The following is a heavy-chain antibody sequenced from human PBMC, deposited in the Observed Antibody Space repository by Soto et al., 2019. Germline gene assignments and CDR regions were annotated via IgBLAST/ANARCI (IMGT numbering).Heavy chain of an antibody. D-gene: IGHD4-17*01. Sequence: QLQLQESGSGLVKPSQTLSLTCAVSGGSISSGGYPWSWIRQPPGKVLEWIGYIYHSGSTYYNPSLKSRVTISVDRSKNQFSLKLSSVTAADTAVYYCARGVTTVTTIDYWGQGTLVTVSS. J-gene: IGHJ4*02. CDR3: ARGVTTVTTIDY. V-gene: IGHV4-30-2*01. CDR2: IYHSGST. CDR1: GGSISSGGYP.